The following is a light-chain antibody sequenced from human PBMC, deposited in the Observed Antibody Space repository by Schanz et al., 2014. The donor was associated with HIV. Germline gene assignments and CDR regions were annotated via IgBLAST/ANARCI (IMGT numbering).Light chain of an antibody. J-gene: IGKJ1*01. CDR3: QQYGSSPRT. CDR2: DAS. V-gene: IGKV3-20*01. CDR1: QSVNTNY. Sequence: EIVLTQSPGTLSLSPGERATLSCRASQSVNTNYLAWYQQRPGQAPRLLIYDASSRATGIPDRFSGSGSGTDFTLTISRLEPDDFPVYYCQQYGSSPRTFGQGTKVEIK.